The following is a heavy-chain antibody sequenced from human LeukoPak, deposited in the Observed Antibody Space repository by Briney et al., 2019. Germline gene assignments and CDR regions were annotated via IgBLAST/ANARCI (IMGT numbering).Heavy chain of an antibody. J-gene: IGHJ4*02. CDR1: GGSFSGYY. CDR3: ARRAAGAGDFDY. V-gene: IGHV4-34*01. D-gene: IGHD6-13*01. Sequence: SETLSLTCAVYGGSFSGYYWNWLRQPPGKGLEWIGEINHSGSTNYNPSLKSRVTISVDTSKNQFSLNVSSVTAADTAVYYCARRAAGAGDFDYWGQGTLVTVSS. CDR2: INHSGST.